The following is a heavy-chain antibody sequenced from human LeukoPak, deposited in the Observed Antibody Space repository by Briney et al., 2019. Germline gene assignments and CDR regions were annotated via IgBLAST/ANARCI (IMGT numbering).Heavy chain of an antibody. J-gene: IGHJ4*02. V-gene: IGHV5-10-1*01. Sequence: GESLRISCKGSGYSFTSYWISWVRQMPGKGLEWMGRIDPSDSYTNYSPSFQGHVTISADKSISTAYLQWSSLKASDTAMYYCARWRPIVVPAAINHGGGIGFDYWGQGTLVTVSS. CDR1: GYSFTSYW. CDR2: IDPSDSYT. CDR3: ARWRPIVVPAAINHGGGIGFDY. D-gene: IGHD2-2*01.